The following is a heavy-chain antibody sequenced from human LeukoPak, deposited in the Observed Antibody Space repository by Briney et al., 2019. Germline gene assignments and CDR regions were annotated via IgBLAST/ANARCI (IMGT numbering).Heavy chain of an antibody. CDR1: GFTFSSYA. CDR2: ISGSGGST. V-gene: IGHV3-23*01. D-gene: IGHD5-18*01. J-gene: IGHJ6*02. CDR3: ARRRYSYGYSYYYYGMDV. Sequence: GGSLRLSCAASGFTFSSYAMSWVRQAPGKGLEWVSAISGSGGSTYYADSVKGRFTISRDNSKNTLYLQMNSLRAEDTAVYYCARRRYSYGYSYYYYGMDVWGQGTTVTVSS.